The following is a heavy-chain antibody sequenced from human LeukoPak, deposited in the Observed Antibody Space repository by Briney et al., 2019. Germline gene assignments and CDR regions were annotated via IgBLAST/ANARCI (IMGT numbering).Heavy chain of an antibody. CDR1: GFTFGKYW. V-gene: IGHV3-7*03. Sequence: GGSLRLSCVASGFTFGKYWMSWVRQAPGKGLEWVANLKLDGSEKSYVDSVKGRFTISRDNTKNSLYLQMNSLRVEDTAVFYCARDQYDTWSRRGNFDSWGQGTLVVVSS. CDR2: LKLDGSEK. CDR3: ARDQYDTWSRRGNFDS. J-gene: IGHJ4*02. D-gene: IGHD3-3*01.